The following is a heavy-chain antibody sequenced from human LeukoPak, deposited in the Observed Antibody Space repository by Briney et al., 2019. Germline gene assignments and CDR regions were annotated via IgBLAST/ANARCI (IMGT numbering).Heavy chain of an antibody. J-gene: IGHJ4*02. V-gene: IGHV3-74*01. CDR2: ISTQGTYT. D-gene: IGHD2-15*01. Sequence: GGSLRLSCAVSGITFSSYWMHWVRQDPGRGLLWVSRISTQGTYTNYADSVKGRFTISRDNAKNTLYLQMSSLRADDTAVYYCVIDLGDYNDFWGQGTLVSVSS. CDR1: GITFSSYW. CDR3: VIDLGDYNDF.